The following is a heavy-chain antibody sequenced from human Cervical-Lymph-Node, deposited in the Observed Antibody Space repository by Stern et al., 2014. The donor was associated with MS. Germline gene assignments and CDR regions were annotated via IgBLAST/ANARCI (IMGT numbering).Heavy chain of an antibody. Sequence: VQLVESGGGVVQPGRSLRLSCAASGFTFSSYAMHWVRQAPGKGLEWAAVISYDGSNKYYADSVKGRFTISRDNSKNTLYLQMNSLRAEDTAVYYCARDVAGNVDYSYDRYFQHWGQGTLVTVSS. CDR3: ARDVAGNVDYSYDRYFQH. V-gene: IGHV3-30*01. CDR1: GFTFSSYA. D-gene: IGHD3-22*01. J-gene: IGHJ1*01. CDR2: ISYDGSNK.